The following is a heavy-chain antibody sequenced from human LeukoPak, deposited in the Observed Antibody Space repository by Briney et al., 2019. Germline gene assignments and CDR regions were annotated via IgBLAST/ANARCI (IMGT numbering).Heavy chain of an antibody. CDR1: GGSFSRYY. CDR3: ASGLRDGYIGDACDI. V-gene: IGHV4-34*01. D-gene: IGHD5-24*01. J-gene: IGHJ3*02. CDR2: INHSGST. Sequence: PSETLSLTFAVYGGSFSRYYWSWIRQPPGKGLEWIGEINHSGSTNYNPSLKSRVTISVDTSKNQFSLKLSSVTAADTAVYYCASGLRDGYIGDACDIWGQGTMVTVSS.